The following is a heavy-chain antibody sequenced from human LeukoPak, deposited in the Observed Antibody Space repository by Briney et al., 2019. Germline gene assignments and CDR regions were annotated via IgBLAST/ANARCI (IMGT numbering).Heavy chain of an antibody. CDR2: ISTSGGTT. V-gene: IGHV3-23*01. J-gene: IGHJ4*02. Sequence: GGSLRLSCAASGFTFSTYVMHWVRQAPGKGLDWVSAISTSGGTTYYADSVKGRFTISRDNSKDTLYLQMNSLRAEDTAVYYCAKRLGGSGFDYWGQGTLVSVSS. D-gene: IGHD3-16*01. CDR1: GFTFSTYV. CDR3: AKRLGGSGFDY.